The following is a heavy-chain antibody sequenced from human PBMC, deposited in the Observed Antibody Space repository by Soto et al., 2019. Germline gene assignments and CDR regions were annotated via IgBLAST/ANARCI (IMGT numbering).Heavy chain of an antibody. CDR3: ANDIGLHLFSEY. CDR2: ISYHGSNE. Sequence: PGGSLRLSCAASVFTFSTYGMHWLRQSPGKGLEWVAFISYHGSNEYYTDSVKGRFTISRDNSKNTLYLQLNSLRPEDTAVYYCANDIGLHLFSEYWGQGTMVTVSS. CDR1: VFTFSTYG. D-gene: IGHD1-26*01. V-gene: IGHV3-30*18. J-gene: IGHJ4*02.